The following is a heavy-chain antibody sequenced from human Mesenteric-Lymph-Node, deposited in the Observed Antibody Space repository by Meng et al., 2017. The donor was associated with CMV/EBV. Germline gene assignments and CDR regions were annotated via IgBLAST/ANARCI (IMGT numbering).Heavy chain of an antibody. D-gene: IGHD3-22*01. V-gene: IGHV1-2*02. J-gene: IGHJ4*02. CDR3: ARGGSSDYYYSAGLLFDS. CDR2: INPNSGGT. Sequence: ASVKVSCKASGYTFTGYYMHWVRQAPGQGLEWMGWINPNSGGTNYAQKFQGRVTMTRDTSISTAHMELKRLRSDDTAVYYCARGGSSDYYYSAGLLFDSWGQGTLVTVSS. CDR1: GYTFTGYY.